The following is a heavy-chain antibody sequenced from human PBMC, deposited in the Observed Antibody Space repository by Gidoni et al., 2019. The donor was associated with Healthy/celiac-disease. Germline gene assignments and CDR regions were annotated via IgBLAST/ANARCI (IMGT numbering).Heavy chain of an antibody. CDR3: ARHVRGANRAFDY. V-gene: IGHV4-39*01. Sequence: QLQLQESGPGLVKPSETLSLTCTVSGGSISSSSYYWGWIRQPPGKGLEWIGSIYYSGSTYYNPSLKSRVTISVDTSKNQFSLKLSSVTAADTAVYYCARHVRGANRAFDYWGQGTLVTVSS. CDR1: GGSISSSSYY. D-gene: IGHD3-10*02. J-gene: IGHJ4*02. CDR2: IYYSGST.